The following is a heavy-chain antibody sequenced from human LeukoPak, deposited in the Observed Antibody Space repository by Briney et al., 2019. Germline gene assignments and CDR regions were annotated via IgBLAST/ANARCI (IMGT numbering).Heavy chain of an antibody. V-gene: IGHV3-30-3*01. J-gene: IGHJ6*02. D-gene: IGHD3-22*01. CDR2: ISYDGSNK. CDR1: GFTFSSYA. CDR3: ARFPRVDDSSGYYYVLGETYYYYYGMDV. Sequence: QPGGSLRLSCAASGFTFSSYAMHWVRQAPGKGLEWVAVISYDGSNKYYADSVKGRFTISRDNSKNTLYLQMNSLRAEDTAVYYCARFPRVDDSSGYYYVLGETYYYYYGMDVWGQGTTVTVSS.